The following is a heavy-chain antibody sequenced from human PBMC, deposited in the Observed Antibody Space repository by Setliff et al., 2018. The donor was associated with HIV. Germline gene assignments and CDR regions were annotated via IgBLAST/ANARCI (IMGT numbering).Heavy chain of an antibody. J-gene: IGHJ1*01. CDR1: GGTFSSHA. CDR2: IISMFGAT. D-gene: IGHD3-22*01. Sequence: AASVKVSCKASGGTFSSHAISWVRQAPGQGLEWMGGIISMFGATNYAQKFQGRVTITADESTNTAYMELSSLRSEDTAVYYCARDPFPSTNYYDSSMYPFAQFFQHWGQGTPVTVS. V-gene: IGHV1-69*13. CDR3: ARDPFPSTNYYDSSMYPFAQFFQH.